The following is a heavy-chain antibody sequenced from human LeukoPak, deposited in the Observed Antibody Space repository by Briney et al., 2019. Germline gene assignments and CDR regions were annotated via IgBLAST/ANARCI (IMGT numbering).Heavy chain of an antibody. V-gene: IGHV1-69*06. Sequence: ASVKVSCKASRGTFSSYAISWVPQAPGQGREWMGGIIPIFGTANYAQKFQGRVTITADKSTSTAYMELSSLRSEDTAVYYCARRGGRSDLDYWGQGTLVTVSS. CDR1: RGTFSSYA. J-gene: IGHJ4*02. CDR3: ARRGGRSDLDY. CDR2: IIPIFGTA. D-gene: IGHD3-16*01.